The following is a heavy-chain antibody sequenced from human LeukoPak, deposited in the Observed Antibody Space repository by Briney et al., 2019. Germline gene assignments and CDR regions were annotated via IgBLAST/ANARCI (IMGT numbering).Heavy chain of an antibody. J-gene: IGHJ4*02. V-gene: IGHV4-39*01. D-gene: IGHD2-21*02. CDR2: MYHSRNP. Sequence: SETLSLTCTVSGDSISSSSYYWAWIRQPPGKGLEWIGSMYHSRNPYYNPSLKSRVTMSVDTSKNQFSLKLTSVTAADTAVYYCARGPPYIVVVTAIGFFDYWGQGTLVTVSS. CDR3: ARGPPYIVVVTAIGFFDY. CDR1: GDSISSSSYY.